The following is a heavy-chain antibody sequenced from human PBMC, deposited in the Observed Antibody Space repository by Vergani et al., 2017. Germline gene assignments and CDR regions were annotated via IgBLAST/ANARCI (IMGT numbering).Heavy chain of an antibody. CDR2: ISGSGVSA. Sequence: EVQLLESGGGLVQPGGSLRLTCAASEFTFSNYAMNWVRQAPGKGLEWVSGISGSGVSAYYTDSVKGRFTISRDNSKNMLFLQMNNLRTEDTAIYYCAKQYFVSENYLFEYWGQGTLVTVSS. CDR1: EFTFSNYA. D-gene: IGHD3-9*01. CDR3: AKQYFVSENYLFEY. J-gene: IGHJ4*02. V-gene: IGHV3-23*01.